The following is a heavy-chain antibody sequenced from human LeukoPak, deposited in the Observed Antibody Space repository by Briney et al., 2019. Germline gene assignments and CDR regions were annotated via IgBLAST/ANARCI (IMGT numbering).Heavy chain of an antibody. CDR3: ATAGGWELPFDY. D-gene: IGHD1-26*01. J-gene: IGHJ4*02. CDR1: GYTSTDYY. Sequence: GASVKVSCKVSGYTSTDYYMHWVQQAPGKGLEWMGLVDPEDGGTIYAEKFQGRVTITADTSTDTAYMELSSLRSEDTAVYYCATAGGWELPFDYWGQGTLVTVSS. CDR2: VDPEDGGT. V-gene: IGHV1-69-2*01.